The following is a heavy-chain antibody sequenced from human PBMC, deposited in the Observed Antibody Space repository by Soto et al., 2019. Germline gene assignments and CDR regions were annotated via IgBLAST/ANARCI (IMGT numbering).Heavy chain of an antibody. CDR3: ATAPGPY. Sequence: SETLSLTCALSGGSISSGAYSWSCIRQPPRKGLEWIGYIYHSGSTYYNPSIKSRVTISVDRSKNKFSLKLSSVPAADPAVYYCATAPGPYWGQGTLVTAP. CDR1: GGSISSGAYS. CDR2: IYHSGST. V-gene: IGHV4-30-2*01. J-gene: IGHJ4*02.